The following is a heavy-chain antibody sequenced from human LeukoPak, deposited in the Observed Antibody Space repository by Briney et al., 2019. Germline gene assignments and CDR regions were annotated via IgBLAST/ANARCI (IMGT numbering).Heavy chain of an antibody. Sequence: ASVKVSCKASGYTFTSYGISWVRQAAGQGVDWMGWICAQNGTTNYAQTLQGTITMTTDPSTTPAYMALRSLRPDATPVYYCARDRYFHMVRGVIKLAYWGQGTLVTVSS. D-gene: IGHD3-10*01. J-gene: IGHJ4*02. V-gene: IGHV1-18*01. CDR1: GYTFTSYG. CDR3: ARDRYFHMVRGVIKLAY. CDR2: ICAQNGTT.